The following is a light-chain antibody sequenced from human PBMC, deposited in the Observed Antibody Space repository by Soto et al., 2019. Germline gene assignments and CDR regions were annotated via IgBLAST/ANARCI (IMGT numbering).Light chain of an antibody. V-gene: IGLV2-14*01. Sequence: QSALTQPASVSGPPGQSITISCTGTSSDFGGYNYVSWYQQHPGKAPKLIIFEVTNRPSGVSNRISASKSGNTASLTISGLQAEDESDYFCSSYTTSSTVIFGGGTKLTVL. CDR3: SSYTTSSTVI. CDR2: EVT. J-gene: IGLJ2*01. CDR1: SSDFGGYNY.